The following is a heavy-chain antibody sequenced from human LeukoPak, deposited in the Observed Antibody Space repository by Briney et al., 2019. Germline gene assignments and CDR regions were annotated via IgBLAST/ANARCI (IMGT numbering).Heavy chain of an antibody. CDR2: IKQDGSEK. CDR3: AKDKGLITMIVEYDY. J-gene: IGHJ4*02. D-gene: IGHD3-22*01. V-gene: IGHV3-7*01. Sequence: GGSLRLSCAASGFTFSSYWMSWVRQAPGKGLEWVANIKQDGSEKYYVDSVKGRFTISRDNSKNTLYLQMNSLRAEDTAVYYCAKDKGLITMIVEYDYWGQGTPVTVSS. CDR1: GFTFSSYW.